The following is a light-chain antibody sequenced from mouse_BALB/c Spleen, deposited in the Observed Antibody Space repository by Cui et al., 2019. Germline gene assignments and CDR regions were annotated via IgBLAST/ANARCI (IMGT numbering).Light chain of an antibody. Sequence: HIVLTQSPAIMSASLGERVTMTCTASSSVSSSYSHWYQQKPGSSPKLWIYSTSNLASGVPARFSGSGSGTSYSLTISSMEAEDAATYYCHQYHRSHMYTFGGGTKLEIK. CDR2: STS. CDR1: SSVSSSY. V-gene: IGKV4-74*01. J-gene: IGKJ2*01. CDR3: HQYHRSHMYT.